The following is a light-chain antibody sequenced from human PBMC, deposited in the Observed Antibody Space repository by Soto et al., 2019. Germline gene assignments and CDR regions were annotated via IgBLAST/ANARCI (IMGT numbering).Light chain of an antibody. CDR1: QGIGTY. Sequence: IPLTQSPSSRSASAGERGTVTCRASQGIGTYLVWYQQKRGKAPTVLIYASSTLQTGVPSRFSGSGSGTDFSLTISSLHPEDVATYYCQQVDSYPRTFGQGAKVDIK. CDR3: QQVDSYPRT. J-gene: IGKJ1*01. CDR2: ASS. V-gene: IGKV1-9*01.